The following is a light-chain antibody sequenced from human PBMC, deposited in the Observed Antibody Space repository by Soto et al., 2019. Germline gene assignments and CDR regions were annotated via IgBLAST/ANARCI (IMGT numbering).Light chain of an antibody. J-gene: IGLJ1*01. CDR3: SSYTPSNTPQIV. CDR1: SSDGGGYNY. CDR2: DVS. V-gene: IGLV2-14*03. Sequence: QSVLTQPASVSWSPGQSITISCTGTSSDGGGYNYVSWYQHHPGKAPKLMLYDVSNRPSGVSNRFSGSKSANTPSLIISGLHPPDEPVYYCSSYTPSNTPQIVFETGTKVPVL.